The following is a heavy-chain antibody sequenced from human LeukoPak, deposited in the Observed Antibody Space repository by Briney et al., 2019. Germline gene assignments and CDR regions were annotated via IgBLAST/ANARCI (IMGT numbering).Heavy chain of an antibody. CDR2: MFYSGRT. CDR3: AKHPTRRDVYDHLDY. D-gene: IGHD5/OR15-5a*01. Sequence: SETLYLPVYVLDSSIRSGNYNWSCMRQPPGKGPEWIVSMFYSGRTYYNPSLESRVTISVDTSKNQFSLKVTSVTAADTAVYYCAKHPTRRDVYDHLDYWGQGTLVTVSS. V-gene: IGHV4-39*01. J-gene: IGHJ4*02. CDR1: DSSIRSGNYN.